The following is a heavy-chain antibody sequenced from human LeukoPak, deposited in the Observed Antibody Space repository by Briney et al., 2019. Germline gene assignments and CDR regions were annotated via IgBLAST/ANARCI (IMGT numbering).Heavy chain of an antibody. CDR3: ARDYKYAFDN. CDR1: GSTFSAYS. CDR2: IGISSGNT. J-gene: IGHJ4*02. D-gene: IGHD5-24*01. Sequence: GGSLRLSCAASGSTFSAYSMNWVRQAPGKGLEWISYIGISSGNTKYADSVKGRFTISGDKAKNSLYLQMNSLRVEDTAVYYCARDYKYAFDNWGQGTLVTVSS. V-gene: IGHV3-48*01.